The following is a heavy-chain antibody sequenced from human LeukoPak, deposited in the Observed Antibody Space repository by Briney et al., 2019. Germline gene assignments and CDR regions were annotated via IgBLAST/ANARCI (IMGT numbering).Heavy chain of an antibody. CDR2: ITNSGNTI. J-gene: IGHJ3*02. V-gene: IGHV3-11*01. CDR1: GFTFSDYY. D-gene: IGHD3-16*02. CDR3: ANLQQALFIVAKAFDI. Sequence: PGGSLRLSCAASGFTFSDYYMSWIRQTPGMRLEWISYITNSGNTIYYADSVEGRFTISRDNANDSLYLLMNSLRAEDTAVYYCANLQQALFIVAKAFDIWGQGTMVTVSS.